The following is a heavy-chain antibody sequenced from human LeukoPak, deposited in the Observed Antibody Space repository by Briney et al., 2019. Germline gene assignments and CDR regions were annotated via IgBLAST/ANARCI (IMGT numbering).Heavy chain of an antibody. CDR1: GFTFSSYG. CDR2: IRYDGSNK. CDR3: ANVGVMGYCSSTSCYTPHFDY. J-gene: IGHJ4*02. V-gene: IGHV3-30*02. D-gene: IGHD2-2*02. Sequence: TGGSLRLSCAASGFTFSSYGMHWVRQAPGKGLQWVAFIRYDGSNKYYADSVKGRFTISRDNSKNTLYLQMNSLRAEDTAVYYCANVGVMGYCSSTSCYTPHFDYWGQGTLVTVSS.